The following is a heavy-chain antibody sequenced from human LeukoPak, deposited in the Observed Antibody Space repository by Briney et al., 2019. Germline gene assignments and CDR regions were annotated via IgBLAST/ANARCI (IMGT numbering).Heavy chain of an antibody. J-gene: IGHJ4*02. V-gene: IGHV3-7*01. CDR2: IKQDGSEK. Sequence: PGGSLRLSCAASGFTFSSYWMSWVRQAPGKGLEWVANIKQDGSEKYYVDSVKGRFTISRDNAKNSLYLQMNSLRAEDTAVYYCARVGQDGYNFGYYFDYWGQGTLVTVSS. CDR3: ARVGQDGYNFGYYFDY. CDR1: GFTFSSYW. D-gene: IGHD5-24*01.